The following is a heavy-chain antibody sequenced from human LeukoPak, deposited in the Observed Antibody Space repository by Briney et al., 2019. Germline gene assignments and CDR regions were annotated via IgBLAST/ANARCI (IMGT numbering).Heavy chain of an antibody. CDR2: ISGSGGGT. CDR3: AKDLRYCSTTRCYKEWFDP. Sequence: GGSLRLSCAASGFTFSSYAMTWVRQAPGKGLEWVSAISGSGGGTYYADSVKGRFTIPRDNSKSTLFLQMNSLRAEDTAIYYCAKDLRYCSTTRCYKEWFDPWGQGTLVTVSS. D-gene: IGHD2-2*02. CDR1: GFTFSSYA. V-gene: IGHV3-23*01. J-gene: IGHJ5*02.